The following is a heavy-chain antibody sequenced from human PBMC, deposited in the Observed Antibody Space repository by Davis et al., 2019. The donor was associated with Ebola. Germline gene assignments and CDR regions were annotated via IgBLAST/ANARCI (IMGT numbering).Heavy chain of an antibody. CDR1: GFVFRNYV. J-gene: IGHJ4*02. D-gene: IGHD3-9*01. V-gene: IGHV3-23*01. CDR3: ARLDEDDYLTGPDY. Sequence: GESLKISCAASGFVFRNYVMSWVRQAPGKGLEWVSTLGTSADTYYADSVKGRFTISRDNSKNTLYLQMNSLRAEDTAVYYCARLDEDDYLTGPDYWGQGTLVTVSS. CDR2: LGTSADT.